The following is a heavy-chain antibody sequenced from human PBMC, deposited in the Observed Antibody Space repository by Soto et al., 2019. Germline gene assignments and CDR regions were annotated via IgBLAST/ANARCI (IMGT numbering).Heavy chain of an antibody. Sequence: GGSLRLSCAASGFTFDDYAMHWVRQAPGKGLEWVSGISYGGGTTYYADSVKGRFTISRDNPKNTLYLQMNSLRAEDTAVYYCAKNPGYYYDSTGYHFDYWGQGTLVTVSS. CDR3: AKNPGYYYDSTGYHFDY. D-gene: IGHD3-22*01. J-gene: IGHJ4*02. CDR1: GFTFDDYA. V-gene: IGHV3-23*01. CDR2: ISYGGGTT.